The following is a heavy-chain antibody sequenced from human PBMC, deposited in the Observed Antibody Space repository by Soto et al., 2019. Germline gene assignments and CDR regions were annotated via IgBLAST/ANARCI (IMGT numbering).Heavy chain of an antibody. CDR1: GGSISSGAYY. J-gene: IGHJ6*02. V-gene: IGHV4-30-4*01. CDR2: IYYSGST. CDR3: AREAEGSPNYGYYYYGMDV. D-gene: IGHD3-10*01. Sequence: SETLSLTCTVSGGSISSGAYYWSWIRQPPGKGLEWIGYIYYSGSTYYNPSLKSRVTISVDTSKNQFSLKLSSVTAADTAVYYCAREAEGSPNYGYYYYGMDVWGQGTTVT.